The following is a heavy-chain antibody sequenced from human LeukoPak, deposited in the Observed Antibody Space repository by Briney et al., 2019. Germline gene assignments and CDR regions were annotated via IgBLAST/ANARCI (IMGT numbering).Heavy chain of an antibody. CDR2: IYPGDSDT. J-gene: IGHJ6*02. CDR3: ARFLGYCSGGSCYSYYYYGMDV. Sequence: GESLKIPCKGSGYSFTSYWIGWVRQMPGKGLEWMGIIYPGDSDTRYSPSFQGQVTISADKSISTAYLQWSSLKASDTAMYYCARFLGYCSGGSCYSYYYYGMDVWGQGTTVTVSS. V-gene: IGHV5-51*01. CDR1: GYSFTSYW. D-gene: IGHD2-15*01.